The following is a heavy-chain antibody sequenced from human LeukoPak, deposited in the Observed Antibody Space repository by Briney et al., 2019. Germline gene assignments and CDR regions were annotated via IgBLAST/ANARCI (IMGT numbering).Heavy chain of an antibody. D-gene: IGHD3-22*01. J-gene: IGHJ4*02. CDR1: GGSISSGDYY. Sequence: SETLSLTCTVSGGSISSGDYYWSWIRQPPGKGLEWIGYIYYSGSTYYNPSLKSRVTISVDTSKNQFSLKLSSVTAADTAVYYCARKSYDSSGYYQIFDYWGQGTLVTVSS. V-gene: IGHV4-30-4*08. CDR3: ARKSYDSSGYYQIFDY. CDR2: IYYSGST.